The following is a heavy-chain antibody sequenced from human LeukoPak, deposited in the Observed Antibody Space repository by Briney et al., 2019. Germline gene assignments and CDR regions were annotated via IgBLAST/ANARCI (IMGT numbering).Heavy chain of an antibody. D-gene: IGHD1-26*01. CDR1: GFTVSSNY. Sequence: GGSLRLSCAASGFTVSSNYMSWVRQAPGKGLEWVSVIYSGGSTYYADSVKGRFTISRDNSKNTLYLQMNSLRAEDTAVYYRARLGGKLPIDYWGQGTLVTVSS. CDR2: IYSGGST. V-gene: IGHV3-53*01. J-gene: IGHJ4*02. CDR3: ARLGGKLPIDY.